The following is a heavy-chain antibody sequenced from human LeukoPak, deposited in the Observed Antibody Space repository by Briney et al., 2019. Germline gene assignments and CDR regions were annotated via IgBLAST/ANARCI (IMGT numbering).Heavy chain of an antibody. J-gene: IGHJ3*02. Sequence: GASVKVSCKASGYTFTSYDINWVRQAPGQGLEWMGRIIPIFGTANYAQKFQGRVTITTDESTSTAYMELSSLRSEDAAVYYCARDPSLKYYYDSSGYLGAFDIWGQGTMVTVSS. CDR1: GYTFTSYD. D-gene: IGHD3-22*01. V-gene: IGHV1-69*05. CDR2: IIPIFGTA. CDR3: ARDPSLKYYYDSSGYLGAFDI.